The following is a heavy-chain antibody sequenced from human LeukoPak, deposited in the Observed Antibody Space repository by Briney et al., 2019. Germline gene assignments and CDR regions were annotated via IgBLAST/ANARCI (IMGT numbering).Heavy chain of an antibody. Sequence: PGGSLTLSCPASGCTLRSYAMSWVGQAPGKALEGVAAISGSGGCTYYAEHVKGRYTIHRDNSKDPLYLQMNSLRAEDTAVYYCAKGKDIVVVPAALGHAFDIWGQGTMVTVSS. CDR3: AKGKDIVVVPAALGHAFDI. J-gene: IGHJ3*02. V-gene: IGHV3-23*01. D-gene: IGHD2-2*01. CDR2: ISGSGGCT. CDR1: GCTLRSYA.